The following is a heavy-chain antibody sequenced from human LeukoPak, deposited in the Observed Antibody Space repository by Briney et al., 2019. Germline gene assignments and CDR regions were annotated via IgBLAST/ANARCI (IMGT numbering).Heavy chain of an antibody. Sequence: GGSLRLSCAASGFAFTNAWMNWARQAPGKGLEWVGRIKSKADGETIDYAAPVKGRFTFSRDDSKNMLYLQMNGLKSEDTAVYYCSTLTSRYLSDSWGQGTLVTVSS. CDR1: GFAFTNAW. J-gene: IGHJ4*02. CDR3: STLTSRYLSDS. CDR2: IKSKADGETI. D-gene: IGHD3-9*01. V-gene: IGHV3-15*07.